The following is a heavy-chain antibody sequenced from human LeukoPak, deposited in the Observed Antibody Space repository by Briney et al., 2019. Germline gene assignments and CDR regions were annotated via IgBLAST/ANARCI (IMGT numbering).Heavy chain of an antibody. CDR2: IKSKTDGGTA. D-gene: IGHD3-22*01. J-gene: IGHJ6*02. V-gene: IGHV3-15*01. CDR1: GFTFSSYG. CDR3: TTGPADSSGYNHPPFYGMDV. Sequence: PGRSLRLSCAASGFTFSSYGMHRVRQAPGKGLEWVGLIKSKTDGGTADYAAPVKGRFTISRDDSKNTLYLQMNSLKTEDTAVYSCTTGPADSSGYNHPPFYGMDVWGQGTAVTVSS.